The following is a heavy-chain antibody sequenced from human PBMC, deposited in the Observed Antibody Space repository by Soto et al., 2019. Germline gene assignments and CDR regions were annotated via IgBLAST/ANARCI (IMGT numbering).Heavy chain of an antibody. CDR1: GGSISSGGYY. J-gene: IGHJ4*02. Sequence: SETLCLTCTVSGGSISSGGYYGSWIRQHPGKGLEWIGYIYYSGSTYYNPSLKSRVTISVDTSKNQFSLKLSSVTAADTAVYYCARAQDAWYYYDSSGWHNRHFDYWGQGTLVTVSS. CDR2: IYYSGST. V-gene: IGHV4-31*03. D-gene: IGHD3-22*01. CDR3: ARAQDAWYYYDSSGWHNRHFDY.